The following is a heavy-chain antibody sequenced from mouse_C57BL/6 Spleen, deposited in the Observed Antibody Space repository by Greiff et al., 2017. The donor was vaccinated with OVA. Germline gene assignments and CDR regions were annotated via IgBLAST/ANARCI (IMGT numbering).Heavy chain of an antibody. D-gene: IGHD1-1*01. CDR3: DRSGLLRCPFDY. J-gene: IGHJ2*01. V-gene: IGHV14-2*01. CDR2: IDPEDGET. Sequence: VQLQQSGAELVKPGASVKLSCTASGFNIKDYYMHWVKQRTEQGLEWIGRIDPEDGETKSAPKFQGQATITADTSSNTAYLQLSSLTSEDTAVDYCDRSGLLRCPFDYWGQGTTLTVSS. CDR1: GFNIKDYY.